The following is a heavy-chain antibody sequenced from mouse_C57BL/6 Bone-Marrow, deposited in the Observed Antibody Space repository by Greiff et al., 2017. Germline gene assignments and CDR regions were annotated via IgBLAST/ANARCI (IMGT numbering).Heavy chain of an antibody. V-gene: IGHV1-5*01. CDR2: IYPGNSDT. J-gene: IGHJ1*03. CDR3: TRPVVDNWYFDV. D-gene: IGHD1-1*01. CDR1: GYTFTSYW. Sequence: EVQVVESGTVLARPGASVKMSCKTSGYTFTSYWMHWVKQRPGQGLEWIGAIYPGNSDTSYNQKFKGKAKLTAVTSASTAYMELSSLTNEDSAVYYSTRPVVDNWYFDVWGTGTTVTVSS.